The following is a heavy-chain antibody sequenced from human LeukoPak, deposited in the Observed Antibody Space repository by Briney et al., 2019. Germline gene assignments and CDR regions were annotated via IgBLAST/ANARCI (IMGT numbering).Heavy chain of an antibody. V-gene: IGHV3-49*04. J-gene: IGHJ4*01. CDR1: GFTFPDFG. D-gene: IGHD2-21*02. CDR2: ITSRPYGGRT. Sequence: GGSLRLSCTTSGFTFPDFGVSWVRQAPGKGREWVGLITSRPYGGRTRHAASGTGRFTISRDDSKRVAYLHMNSLETEDTAVYYCTRTYCGGDCYFDYWGQGILVTVSA. CDR3: TRTYCGGDCYFDY.